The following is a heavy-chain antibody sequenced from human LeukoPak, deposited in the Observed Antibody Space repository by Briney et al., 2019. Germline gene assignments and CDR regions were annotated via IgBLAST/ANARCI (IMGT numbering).Heavy chain of an antibody. V-gene: IGHV3-7*01. Sequence: GGSLRLSCAASGFSFSSYCMSWVRQAPGKGLEWVANIKQDGSEKYYVDSVKGRFTISRDNAKNSLYLQMNSLRAEDTAVYYCARDYHSNYWFDPWGQGTLDTVSS. CDR3: ARDYHSNYWFDP. CDR1: GFSFSSYC. D-gene: IGHD4-11*01. J-gene: IGHJ5*02. CDR2: IKQDGSEK.